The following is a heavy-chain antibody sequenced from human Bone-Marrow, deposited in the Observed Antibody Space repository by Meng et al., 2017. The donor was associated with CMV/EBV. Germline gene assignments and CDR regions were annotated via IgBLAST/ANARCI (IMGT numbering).Heavy chain of an antibody. J-gene: IGHJ6*01. D-gene: IGHD1-26*01. CDR3: ARDGEWELLNGQSYYYYYGMDV. Sequence: ASVKVSCKASGYTFTSYGISWVRQAPGQGLEWMGWISAYNGNTNYAQKLQGRVTMTTDTSTSTAYMELRSLRSDDTAVYYCARDGEWELLNGQSYYYYYGMDVWGQGNTVNVSS. V-gene: IGHV1-18*01. CDR2: ISAYNGNT. CDR1: GYTFTSYG.